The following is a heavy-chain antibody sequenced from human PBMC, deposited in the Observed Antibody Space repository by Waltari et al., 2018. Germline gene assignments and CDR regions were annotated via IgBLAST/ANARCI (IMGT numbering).Heavy chain of an antibody. D-gene: IGHD2-2*01. CDR2: ISGSGGST. CDR1: GFTFSSSA. J-gene: IGHJ4*02. Sequence: EVQLLESGGGSVQPGGSLRLSCAASGFTFSSSAMSWFRQAPGKGLEWVSAISGSGGSTDYADSVKGRFTISRDNSKNTLYLQMNSLRAEDTAVYYCAKEGLGVDCSSTSCYPGDYWGQGTLVTVSS. V-gene: IGHV3-23*01. CDR3: AKEGLGVDCSSTSCYPGDY.